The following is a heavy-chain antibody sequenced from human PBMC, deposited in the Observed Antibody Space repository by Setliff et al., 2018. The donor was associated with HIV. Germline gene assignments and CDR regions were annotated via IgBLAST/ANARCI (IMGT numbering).Heavy chain of an antibody. D-gene: IGHD3-22*01. J-gene: IGHJ5*02. Sequence: ASVKVSCKASGGTFSSSALSWVRQARGQGPEWLGGIIPVFGIANYAQKFQGRVTITADKSTSTAYMELSSLRPEDTAVYYCARYERDGYYDSSGYRFDPWGQGTLVTVSS. CDR1: GGTFSSSA. CDR3: ARYERDGYYDSSGYRFDP. V-gene: IGHV1-69*10. CDR2: IIPVFGIA.